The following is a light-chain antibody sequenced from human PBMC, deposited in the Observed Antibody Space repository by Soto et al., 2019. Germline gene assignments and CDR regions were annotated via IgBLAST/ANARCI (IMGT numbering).Light chain of an antibody. CDR1: SSNIGSNT. CDR2: SNN. Sequence: QSVLTQPPSASGTPGQRVTISCSGSSSNIGSNTVNWYQQLPGTAPKLLIYSNNQRPSGVPDRFSGSKSGTSASLAISGLQSEDVADYYCAAWDDSLEVVFGGGTKVTVL. J-gene: IGLJ2*01. CDR3: AAWDDSLEVV. V-gene: IGLV1-44*01.